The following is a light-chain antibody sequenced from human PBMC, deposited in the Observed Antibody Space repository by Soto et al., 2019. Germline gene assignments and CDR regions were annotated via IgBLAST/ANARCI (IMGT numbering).Light chain of an antibody. J-gene: IGKJ3*01. V-gene: IGKV3-20*01. Sequence: EIVLTQSPGTLSLSPGERATLSCRASQRVSSSYLAWYQQKPGQAPRLLIYGAYSRASGITDRFSGSGSGTDFTLTISRLEPEDFAVNYCQDYGSSPLFTFGPGTKVDIK. CDR3: QDYGSSPLFT. CDR2: GAY. CDR1: QRVSSSY.